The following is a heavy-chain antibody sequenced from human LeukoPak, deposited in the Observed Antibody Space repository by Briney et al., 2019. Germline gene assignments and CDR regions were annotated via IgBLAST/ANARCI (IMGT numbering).Heavy chain of an antibody. CDR2: IWYDGSNK. CDR1: GFTFSSYG. CDR3: ARGRGVRGYDIVVVVTAQYVFDY. D-gene: IGHD2-15*01. Sequence: GGSLRLSCAASGFTFSSYGMHWVRQAPGKGLEWAAIIWYDGSNKYYADSVKGRFTVSRDNSKNTLYLQMNSLRAEDTAVYYCARGRGVRGYDIVVVVTAQYVFDYWGQGTLVTVSS. J-gene: IGHJ4*02. V-gene: IGHV3-33*01.